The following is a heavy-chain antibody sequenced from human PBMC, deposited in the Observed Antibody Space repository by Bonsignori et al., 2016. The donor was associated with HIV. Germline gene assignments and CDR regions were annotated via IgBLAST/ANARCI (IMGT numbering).Heavy chain of an antibody. J-gene: IGHJ4*02. CDR3: AKEVGTAVAPEQYFDY. CDR1: GNTFSSYN. D-gene: IGHD6-19*01. V-gene: IGHV1-46*01. CDR2: INPGSGNT. Sequence: ASVKVSCKASGNTFSSYNMHWIRQAPGQGIEWMGIINPGSGNTIYAQNFQGRVTMTSDTSTNTVYMELSSLRSEDTAVYYCAKEVGTAVAPEQYFDYWGQGTLVTVSS.